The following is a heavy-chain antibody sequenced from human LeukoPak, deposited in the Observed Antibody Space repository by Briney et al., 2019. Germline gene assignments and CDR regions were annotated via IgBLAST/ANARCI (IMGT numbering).Heavy chain of an antibody. CDR3: ARDRRIAAAGDAFDI. V-gene: IGHV4-39*07. Sequence: SETLSLTCTVSGGSISSSSYYWGWLRQPPGKGLEWIGSIYYSGSTYYNPSLKSRVTISVDTSKNQFSLKLSSVTAADTAVYYCARDRRIAAAGDAFDIWGQGTMVTVSS. CDR2: IYYSGST. J-gene: IGHJ3*02. D-gene: IGHD6-13*01. CDR1: GGSISSSSYY.